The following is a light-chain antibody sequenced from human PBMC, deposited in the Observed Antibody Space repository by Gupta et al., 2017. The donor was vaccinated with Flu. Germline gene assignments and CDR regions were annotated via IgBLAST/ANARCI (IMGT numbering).Light chain of an antibody. CDR1: QSVGSS. Sequence: EIVMTQFPATLSVSPGARATLSCRASQSVGSSLAWYQQKPGQPPRLLIYGASTRASGISARFSGSGSGTEFTLTISSLQSEDIAVYYCQQYNNWSPLTFGGGTNVEIK. CDR2: GAS. J-gene: IGKJ4*01. V-gene: IGKV3-15*01. CDR3: QQYNNWSPLT.